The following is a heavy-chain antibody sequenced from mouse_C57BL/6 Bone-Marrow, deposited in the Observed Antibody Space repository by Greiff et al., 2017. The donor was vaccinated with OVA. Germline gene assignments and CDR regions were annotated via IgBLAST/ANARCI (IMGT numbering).Heavy chain of an antibody. CDR3: ASEEPYYYGTPYYYAMDY. J-gene: IGHJ4*01. V-gene: IGHV1-78*01. CDR2: IYPRDGST. Sequence: QVQLQQPDAELVKPGASVKISCKVSGYTFTDHTIHWMKQRPEQGLEWIGYIYPRDGSTKYTEKFKGKATLTADKSSSTAYMQLNSLTSEDSAVYFCASEEPYYYGTPYYYAMDYWGQGTSVTVSS. CDR1: GYTFTDHT. D-gene: IGHD1-1*01.